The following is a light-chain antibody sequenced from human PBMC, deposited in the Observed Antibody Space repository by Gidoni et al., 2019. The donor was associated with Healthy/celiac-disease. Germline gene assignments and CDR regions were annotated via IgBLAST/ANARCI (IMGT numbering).Light chain of an antibody. Sequence: EIVMTQSPATLSVSPGERATLSCRASQSVSSNLAWYQQKPGQAPRLLIYGASTRATGIPARFSGSGSGTEFTLTISSLQSEDFAVYYCQQYKNWPPWWTFGQGTKVEIK. CDR3: QQYKNWPPWWT. J-gene: IGKJ1*01. V-gene: IGKV3-15*01. CDR1: QSVSSN. CDR2: GAS.